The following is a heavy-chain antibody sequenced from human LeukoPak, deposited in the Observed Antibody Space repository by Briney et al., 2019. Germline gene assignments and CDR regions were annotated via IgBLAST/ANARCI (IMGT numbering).Heavy chain of an antibody. Sequence: GGSLRLSCAASGFAFSSYAMSWVRQAPGKGLEWVSAISGSGGSTYYADSVKGRFTISRDNSKNTLYLQMNSLRADDTAVYYCAKGAAYYYDSSGSNNWFDPWGQGTLVTVSS. CDR1: GFAFSSYA. V-gene: IGHV3-23*01. D-gene: IGHD3-22*01. CDR2: ISGSGGST. CDR3: AKGAAYYYDSSGSNNWFDP. J-gene: IGHJ5*02.